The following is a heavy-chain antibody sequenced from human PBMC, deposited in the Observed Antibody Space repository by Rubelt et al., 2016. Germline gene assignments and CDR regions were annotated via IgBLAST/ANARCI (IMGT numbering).Heavy chain of an antibody. D-gene: IGHD5-24*01. Sequence: GFTFSSYAMHWVRQAPGQGLEWVAGISYDGSNKYYADSVKGRFTISRDNSKNTMFLQMNSLRTDDTAVYFCAKDHSGDMATRRFDFWGQGTLVTVSP. V-gene: IGHV3-30*04. CDR1: GFTFSSYA. J-gene: IGHJ4*02. CDR2: ISYDGSNK. CDR3: AKDHSGDMATRRFDF.